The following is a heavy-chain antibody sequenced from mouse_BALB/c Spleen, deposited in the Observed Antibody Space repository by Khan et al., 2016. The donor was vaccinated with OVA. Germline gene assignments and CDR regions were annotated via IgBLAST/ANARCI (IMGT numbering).Heavy chain of an antibody. D-gene: IGHD1-2*01. CDR3: ARELRLGGFAY. CDR1: GFSLTGFG. CDR2: IWGDGST. V-gene: IGHV2-6-7*01. J-gene: IGHJ3*01. Sequence: QVQLKESGPGLVAPSQSLSITCNASGFSLTGFGINWIRQPPGKGLEWLGMIWGDGSTDYNSDLKSRLSTSKDNSKSQVFLKMNSLQTDDTARYYCARELRLGGFAYWGQGTLVTVSA.